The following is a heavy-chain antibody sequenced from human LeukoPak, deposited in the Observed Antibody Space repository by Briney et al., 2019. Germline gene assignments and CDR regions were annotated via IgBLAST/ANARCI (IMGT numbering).Heavy chain of an antibody. D-gene: IGHD1-1*01. CDR1: GYTFTSYD. V-gene: IGHV1-8*01. J-gene: IGHJ4*02. CDR2: MNPNSGNT. CDR3: ARFPYNWND. Sequence: ASVKVSCKASGYTFTSYDINWVRQATGQGPEWMGWMNPNSGNTGYAQKFQGRVTMTRNTSISTAYMELNSLRSEDTAVYYCARFPYNWNDWGQGTLVTVSS.